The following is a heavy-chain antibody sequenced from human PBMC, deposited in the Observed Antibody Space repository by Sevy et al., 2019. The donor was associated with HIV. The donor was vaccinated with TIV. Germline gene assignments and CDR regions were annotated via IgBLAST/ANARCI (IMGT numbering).Heavy chain of an antibody. CDR1: GGSISSYY. V-gene: IGHV4-59*13. CDR3: AGEGGEYYYDSSGYFGGRYYFDY. D-gene: IGHD3-22*01. Sequence: SETLSLTCTVSGGSISSYYWSWIRQPPGKGLEWIGYIYYSGSTNYNPSLKSRVTISVDTSKNQFSLKLSSVTAADTAVYYRAGEGGEYYYDSSGYFGGRYYFDYWGQGTLVTVSS. J-gene: IGHJ4*02. CDR2: IYYSGST.